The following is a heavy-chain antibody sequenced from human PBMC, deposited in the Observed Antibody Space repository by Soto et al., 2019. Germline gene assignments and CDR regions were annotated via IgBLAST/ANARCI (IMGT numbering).Heavy chain of an antibody. D-gene: IGHD2-15*01. CDR2: ISSSSSTI. J-gene: IGHJ4*02. V-gene: IGHV3-48*01. Sequence: GGSLRLSCAASGFIFISYSMNWVRQAPWKGLEWVSYISSSSSTIYYADSVKGRFTISRDNAKNSLYLQMNSLRAEDTAVYYCARDGYCSGGSCYSVPVFDYWGQGTLVTVSS. CDR1: GFIFISYS. CDR3: ARDGYCSGGSCYSVPVFDY.